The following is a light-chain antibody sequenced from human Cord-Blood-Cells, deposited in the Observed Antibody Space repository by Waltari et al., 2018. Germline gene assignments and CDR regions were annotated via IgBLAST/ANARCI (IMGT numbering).Light chain of an antibody. Sequence: DIQMTQSPSSLSASVGDRVTITCRASQSISSYLNWYQQKPGKAPKLLIYAASSLQSGVPSRFSGSGSGTDFTLTISSLQPEDFATYYCQQSYSIPVHFGQGTKLEIK. CDR1: QSISSY. J-gene: IGKJ2*01. CDR2: AAS. V-gene: IGKV1-39*01. CDR3: QQSYSIPVH.